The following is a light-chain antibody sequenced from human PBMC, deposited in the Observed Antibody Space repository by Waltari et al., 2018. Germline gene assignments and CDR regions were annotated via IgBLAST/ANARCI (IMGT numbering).Light chain of an antibody. J-gene: IGLJ2*01. CDR1: SSDVGGYNY. V-gene: IGLV2-14*03. CDR2: DVS. Sequence: QSVLTQPASVSGSPGQSITISCTGTSSDVGGYNYFSWYQPHQGNAPKLIIFDVSNRPSGVPKRFSGSKSGNTASLTISGLQAEEEAYYYCISYISSSTLELFGGGTSLTVL. CDR3: ISYISSSTLEL.